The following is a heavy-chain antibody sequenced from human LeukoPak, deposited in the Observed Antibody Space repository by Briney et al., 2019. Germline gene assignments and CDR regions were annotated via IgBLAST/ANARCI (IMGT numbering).Heavy chain of an antibody. J-gene: IGHJ4*02. CDR1: GFTFSSYA. CDR2: ISGSGDTT. V-gene: IGHV3-23*01. Sequence: ESLILSCAASGFTFSSYAMTWVRQAPGKGLEWVSVISGSGDTTYYADSVKGRFTISRDNAKNSLYLQMNSLRAEDTAVYYCAREAYSSVDYWGQGTLVTVSS. CDR3: AREAYSSVDY. D-gene: IGHD6-25*01.